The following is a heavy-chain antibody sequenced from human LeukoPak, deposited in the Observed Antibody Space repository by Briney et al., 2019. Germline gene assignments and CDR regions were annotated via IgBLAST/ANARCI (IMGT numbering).Heavy chain of an antibody. V-gene: IGHV1-69*13. CDR1: GGTFSSYA. Sequence: SVKVSCKASGGTFSSYAISWVRQAPGQGLEWMGGIIPIFGTANYAQKFQGRVTITADESTSTAYMELSSLRSEDTAVYYCARTRDTAMAPDAFDIWGQATMVTVSS. J-gene: IGHJ3*02. CDR3: ARTRDTAMAPDAFDI. D-gene: IGHD5-18*01. CDR2: IIPIFGTA.